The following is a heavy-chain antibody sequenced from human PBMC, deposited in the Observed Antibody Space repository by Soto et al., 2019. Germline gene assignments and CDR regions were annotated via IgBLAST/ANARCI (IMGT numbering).Heavy chain of an antibody. CDR1: GFSFSTSGVG. CDR3: VSGSFPNWFDP. J-gene: IGHJ5*02. Sequence: GSGPTLVNPTQTLTLTCSFSGFSFSTSGVGVGWIRQPPGKALEWLTLIYWNDDRRYSPSLKSRLTITKDTSKNQVFLTMTNMDPVDTGTYYCVSGSFPNWFDPWGQGILVTVSS. CDR2: IYWNDDR. D-gene: IGHD3-10*01. V-gene: IGHV2-5*04.